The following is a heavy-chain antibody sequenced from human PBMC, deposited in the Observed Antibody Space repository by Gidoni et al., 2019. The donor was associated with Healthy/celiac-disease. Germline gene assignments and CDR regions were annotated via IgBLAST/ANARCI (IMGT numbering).Heavy chain of an antibody. Sequence: QVQLQQWGAGLFKPSETLSLTCAVYGGSFSGYYRSWIRQPPGKGLEWIGEINHSGSTNYNPSLKSRVTISVDTSKNQFSLKLSSVTAADTAVYYCARQRPIVVVVAEGNWYFDLWGRGTLVTVSS. J-gene: IGHJ2*01. CDR3: ARQRPIVVVVAEGNWYFDL. D-gene: IGHD2-15*01. V-gene: IGHV4-34*01. CDR2: INHSGST. CDR1: GGSFSGYY.